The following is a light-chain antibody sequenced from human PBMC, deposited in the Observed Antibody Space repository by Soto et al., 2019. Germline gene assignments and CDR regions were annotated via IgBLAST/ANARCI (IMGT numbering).Light chain of an antibody. V-gene: IGLV2-23*01. CDR2: EGS. CDR3: CSYAGSSNRV. J-gene: IGLJ3*02. Sequence: QSVLTQPASVSGSLGQSITISCTGTSSDVGSYNIVSWYQQHPGKVPKLIIYEGSSRPSGVSNRFSGSKSGNTAALTISGLQAEDEADYYCCSYAGSSNRVFGGGTKLTVL. CDR1: SSDVGSYNI.